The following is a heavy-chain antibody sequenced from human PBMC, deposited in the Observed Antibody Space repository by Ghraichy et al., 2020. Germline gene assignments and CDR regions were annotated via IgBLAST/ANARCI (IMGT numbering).Heavy chain of an antibody. V-gene: IGHV4-39*01. D-gene: IGHD3-3*01. CDR1: GGSISSSSYY. J-gene: IGHJ6*02. Sequence: SETLSLTCTVSGGSISSSSYYWGWIRQPPGKGLEWIGSIYYSGSTYYNPSLKSRVTISVDTSKNQFSLKLSSVTAADTAVYYCARVYDFWSGYYPLYYYYGMDVWGQGTTVTVSS. CDR3: ARVYDFWSGYYPLYYYYGMDV. CDR2: IYYSGST.